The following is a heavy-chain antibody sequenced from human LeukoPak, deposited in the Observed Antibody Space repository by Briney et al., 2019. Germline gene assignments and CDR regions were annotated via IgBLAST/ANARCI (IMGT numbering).Heavy chain of an antibody. CDR1: GGSISSYY. J-gene: IGHJ4*02. Sequence: PSETLSLTCTVSGGSISSYYWSWIRQPPGKGLEWIGYIYYSGSTNYNPSLKSRATISVDTSKNQFSLKLSSVTAADTAVYYCARESIAAAGAIDYWGQGTLVTVSS. V-gene: IGHV4-59*01. CDR2: IYYSGST. D-gene: IGHD6-13*01. CDR3: ARESIAAAGAIDY.